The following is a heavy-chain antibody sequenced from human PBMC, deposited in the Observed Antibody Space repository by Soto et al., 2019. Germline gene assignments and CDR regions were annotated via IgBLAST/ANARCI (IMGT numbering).Heavy chain of an antibody. J-gene: IGHJ5*02. CDR1: GGSISSRGYY. CDR3: ATSNWFDP. Sequence: QLQLQESGPGLVKPSETLSLTCTVSGGSISSRGYYWGWIRQPPGKGLEWIGTIYYSGSTYYNPSLKSRVTTSVDTSKNQFSLTLSSVTAADTAVYYCATSNWFDPWGQGTLVTVSS. CDR2: IYYSGST. V-gene: IGHV4-39*01.